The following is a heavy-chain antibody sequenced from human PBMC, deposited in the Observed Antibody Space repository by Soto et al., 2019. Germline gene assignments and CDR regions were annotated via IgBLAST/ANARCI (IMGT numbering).Heavy chain of an antibody. V-gene: IGHV3-48*02. D-gene: IGHD3-3*01. CDR1: GFTFSSYS. CDR2: ISSSSTI. J-gene: IGHJ4*02. Sequence: PGGSLRLSCAASGFTFSSYSMNWVRQAPGKGLEWVSYISSSSTIYYADSVKGRFTISRDNAKNSLYLQMNSLRDEDTAVYYCARGRYYDFWSGYYVLVYFDYWAQGTLVPVSS. CDR3: ARGRYYDFWSGYYVLVYFDY.